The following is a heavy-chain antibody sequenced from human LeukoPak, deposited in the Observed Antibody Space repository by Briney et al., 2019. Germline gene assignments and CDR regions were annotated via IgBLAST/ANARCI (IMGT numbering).Heavy chain of an antibody. CDR2: IYTSGST. J-gene: IGHJ4*02. D-gene: IGHD3-10*01. CDR1: GGSLSAYY. Sequence: PSETLSLTCTVSGGSLSAYYWSWIRQPAGRGLEWVGRIYTSGSTDYNPSLKSRVTMSVDTSKNQFSLKLSSVTAADTALYYCAREGRSWQPFDYWGQGTLVTVSS. V-gene: IGHV4-4*07. CDR3: AREGRSWQPFDY.